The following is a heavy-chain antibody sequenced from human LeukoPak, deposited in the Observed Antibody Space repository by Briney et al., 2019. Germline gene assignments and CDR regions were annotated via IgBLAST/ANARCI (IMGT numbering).Heavy chain of an antibody. CDR2: IYYSGST. V-gene: IGHV4-59*01. CDR1: GGSISSYY. D-gene: IGHD2-2*01. J-gene: IGHJ6*02. CDR3: ARWRAAYCSSTSCYEYGMDV. Sequence: SETLSLTCTVSGGSISSYYWSWIRQPPGKGLEWIGYIYYSGSTNYNPSLKSRVTISVDTSKNQFSLKLSSVTAVDTAVYYCARWRAAYCSSTSCYEYGMDVWGQGTTVTVSS.